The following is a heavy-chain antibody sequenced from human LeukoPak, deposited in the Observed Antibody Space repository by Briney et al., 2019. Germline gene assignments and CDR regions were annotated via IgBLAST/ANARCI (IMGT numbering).Heavy chain of an antibody. V-gene: IGHV1-2*02. D-gene: IGHD1-26*01. J-gene: IGHJ5*02. Sequence: ASVKVSCKASGYTFTGYYMHWVRQAPGQGLEWMGWINPNSGGTNYAQKFQGRVTMTRDTSISTAYMELSRLRSDDTAVYYCAKVGPLSRSQNWFDPWGQGTLVTVSS. CDR2: INPNSGGT. CDR3: AKVGPLSRSQNWFDP. CDR1: GYTFTGYY.